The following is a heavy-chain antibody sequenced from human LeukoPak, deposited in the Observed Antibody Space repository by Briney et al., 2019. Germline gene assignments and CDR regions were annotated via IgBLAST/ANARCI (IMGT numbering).Heavy chain of an antibody. J-gene: IGHJ2*01. CDR1: GFTFSTCA. Sequence: QPGRSLRLSCAASGFTFSTCAMHWVRQAPGKGLEWVAVISYDGSTRYYADSVKGRFTISRDNSKNTLYLQMNTLRTEDTALYYCARVSYNNTSAYWYFDLWGRGTLVTVSS. CDR2: ISYDGSTR. D-gene: IGHD1-14*01. V-gene: IGHV3-30-3*01. CDR3: ARVSYNNTSAYWYFDL.